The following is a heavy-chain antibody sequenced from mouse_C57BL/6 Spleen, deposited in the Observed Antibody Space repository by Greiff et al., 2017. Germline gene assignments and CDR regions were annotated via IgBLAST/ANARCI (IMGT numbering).Heavy chain of an antibody. CDR3: AREPRDRFAY. Sequence: QVQLQQPGAELVKPGASVKLSCKASGYTFTSYWMQWVKQRPGQGLEWIGEIDPSDSYTNYNQKFKGKATLTVDTSSSTAYMQLSSLTSEDSAVYYCAREPRDRFAYWGQGTLVTVSA. J-gene: IGHJ3*01. CDR1: GYTFTSYW. V-gene: IGHV1-50*01. CDR2: IDPSDSYT. D-gene: IGHD6-1*01.